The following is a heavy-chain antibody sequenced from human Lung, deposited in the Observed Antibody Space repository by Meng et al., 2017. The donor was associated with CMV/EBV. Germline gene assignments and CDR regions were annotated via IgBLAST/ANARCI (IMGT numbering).Heavy chain of an antibody. Sequence: FTCSDYYMSWIRQAPGKGLEWVSYISSSGSTIYYADSVKGRFTISRDNAKNSLYLQMNSLRAEDTAVYYCARGDFWSGYYPTGGMDVWGQGTTVTVSS. V-gene: IGHV3-11*01. J-gene: IGHJ6*02. CDR2: ISSSGSTI. CDR3: ARGDFWSGYYPTGGMDV. D-gene: IGHD3-3*01. CDR1: FTCSDYY.